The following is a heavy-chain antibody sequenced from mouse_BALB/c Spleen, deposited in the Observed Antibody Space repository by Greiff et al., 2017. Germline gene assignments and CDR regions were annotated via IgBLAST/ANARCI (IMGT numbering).Heavy chain of an antibody. V-gene: IGHV3-2*02. CDR1: GYSITSDYA. J-gene: IGHJ4*01. D-gene: IGHD2-1*01. CDR2: ISYSGST. CDR3: AGYGNYDYYAMDY. Sequence: EVKLLESGPGLVKPSQSLSLTCTVTGYSITSDYAWNWIRQFPGNKLEWMGYISYSGSTSYNPSLKSRISITRDTSKNQFFLQLNSVTTEDTATYYCAGYGNYDYYAMDYWGQGTSVTVSS.